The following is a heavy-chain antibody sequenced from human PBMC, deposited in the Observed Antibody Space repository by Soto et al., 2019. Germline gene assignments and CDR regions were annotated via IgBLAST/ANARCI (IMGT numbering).Heavy chain of an antibody. Sequence: SGGSLRLSCAASGFTFSSYAMSWVRQAPGKGLEWVSAISGSGGSTYYADSVKGRFTISRDNSKNTLYLQMNSLRAEDTAVYYCAKDGADYYDSSALTYGLWGQGTLVTVSS. CDR2: ISGSGGST. CDR3: AKDGADYYDSSALTYGL. D-gene: IGHD3-22*01. J-gene: IGHJ4*02. CDR1: GFTFSSYA. V-gene: IGHV3-23*01.